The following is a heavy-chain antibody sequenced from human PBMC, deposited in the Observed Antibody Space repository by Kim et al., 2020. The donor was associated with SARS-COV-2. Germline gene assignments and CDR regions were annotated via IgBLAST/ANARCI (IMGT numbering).Heavy chain of an antibody. CDR3: ARGRGGITMIVVVMYPDY. Sequence: KGRFTISRDNSKNTLYLQMNSLRAEDTAVYYCARGRGGITMIVVVMYPDYWGQGTLVTVSS. V-gene: IGHV3-30*01. J-gene: IGHJ4*02. D-gene: IGHD3-22*01.